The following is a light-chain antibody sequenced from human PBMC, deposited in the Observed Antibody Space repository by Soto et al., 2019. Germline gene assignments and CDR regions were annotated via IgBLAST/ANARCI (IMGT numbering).Light chain of an antibody. J-gene: IGKJ1*01. Sequence: EIVMTQSPATLSVSPGERATLSCRASQSVSSNLAWYQQKPGQAPRLLIYGASTRATGIPARFSGSGSGTCFSLTNGCQHSEEFAVYLCKQDNYWHPCTFGKGPKVEIK. CDR3: KQDNYWHPCT. CDR2: GAS. V-gene: IGKV3-15*01. CDR1: QSVSSN.